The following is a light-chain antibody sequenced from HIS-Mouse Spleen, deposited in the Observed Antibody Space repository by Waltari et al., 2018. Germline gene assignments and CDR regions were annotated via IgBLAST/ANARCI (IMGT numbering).Light chain of an antibody. CDR2: DAS. J-gene: IGKJ1*01. Sequence: IVMTQSPATLPVPPGERATLSCRASQSVSSNLAWYQQKPGQAPRLLIYDASTRATGIPARFSGSGSGTEFTLTISSLQSEDFAVYYCQQYNNWPPWTFGQGTKVEIK. CDR3: QQYNNWPPWT. V-gene: IGKV3-15*01. CDR1: QSVSSN.